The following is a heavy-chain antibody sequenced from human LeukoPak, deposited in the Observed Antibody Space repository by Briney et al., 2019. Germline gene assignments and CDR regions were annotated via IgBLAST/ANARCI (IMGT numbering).Heavy chain of an antibody. V-gene: IGHV3-66*02. CDR3: ARRGSSGSYSNAFDI. CDR1: GFTVSSNY. CDR2: IYSGGST. J-gene: IGHJ3*02. D-gene: IGHD1-26*01. Sequence: PGGSLRLSCAASGFTVSSNYMSRVRQAPGKGLEWVSVIYSGGSTYYADSVKGRFTISRDNSKNTLYLQMNSLRAEDTAVYYCARRGSSGSYSNAFDIWGQGTMVTVSS.